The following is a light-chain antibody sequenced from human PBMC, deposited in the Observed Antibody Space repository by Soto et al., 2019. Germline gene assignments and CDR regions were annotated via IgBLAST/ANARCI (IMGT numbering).Light chain of an antibody. CDR3: QQYGSSQYT. Sequence: EIVLTQSAGTLSLSPGERATLSCRASQSVSSSYLAWYQQKPGQAPRLLIYDASSRASGIPDRFSGSGSGIYFTLTISRLEPEDVAVYFCQQYGSSQYTCGQGTKLEIK. J-gene: IGKJ2*01. V-gene: IGKV3-20*01. CDR1: QSVSSSY. CDR2: DAS.